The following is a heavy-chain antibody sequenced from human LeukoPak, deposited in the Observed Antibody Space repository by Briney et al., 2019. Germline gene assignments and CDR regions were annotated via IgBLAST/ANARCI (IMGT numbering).Heavy chain of an antibody. D-gene: IGHD3-9*01. V-gene: IGHV3-23*01. CDR3: AKAVNFDWLPNDY. CDR1: GFTFSSYA. J-gene: IGHJ4*02. CDR2: ISGSGGST. Sequence: GGSLRLSCAASGFTFSSYAMSWVRQAPGKGLEWVSVISGSGGSTYYADSVKGRLTISRDNSKNTLYLQMNSLRVEDTAVYYCAKAVNFDWLPNDYWGQGTLVTVSS.